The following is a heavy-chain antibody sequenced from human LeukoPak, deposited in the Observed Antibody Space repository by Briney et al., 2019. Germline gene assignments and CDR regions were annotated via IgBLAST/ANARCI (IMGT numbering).Heavy chain of an antibody. CDR1: GYTFTSYY. J-gene: IGHJ4*02. Sequence: ASVKVSCKASGYTFTSYYIHWMRQAPGQGLEWMGIINTRGGSTSYAQKFQGRVTMTRDTFTSTVYMELSSLRSEDTAVYYCARVTYGSGTYGAFDYWGQGTLVTVSS. D-gene: IGHD3-10*01. CDR3: ARVTYGSGTYGAFDY. CDR2: INTRGGST. V-gene: IGHV1-46*01.